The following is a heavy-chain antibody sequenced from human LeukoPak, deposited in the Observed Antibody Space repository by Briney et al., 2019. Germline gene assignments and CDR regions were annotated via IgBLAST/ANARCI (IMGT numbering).Heavy chain of an antibody. D-gene: IGHD5-18*01. Sequence: GGSLRLSCAASGFTVSSNYMSWVRQAPGKGLEWVSVIYSGGSTYYADSVKGRFTISRDNSKNTLYLQMNSLRAEDTAVYYCARDRGIQLWLFDYWGQGTLVTVSS. CDR1: GFTVSSNY. V-gene: IGHV3-53*01. CDR2: IYSGGST. J-gene: IGHJ4*02. CDR3: ARDRGIQLWLFDY.